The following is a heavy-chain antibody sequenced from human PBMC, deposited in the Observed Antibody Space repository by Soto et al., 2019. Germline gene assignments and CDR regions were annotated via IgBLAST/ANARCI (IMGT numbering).Heavy chain of an antibody. CDR3: ARVRIAARLMDV. J-gene: IGHJ6*02. CDR1: GGTFSSYA. Sequence: SVKVSCKASGGTFSSYASSWVRQAPGQGLEWMGGIIPIFGTANYAQKFQGRVTITADESTSTAYMELSSLRSEDTAVYYCARVRIAARLMDVWGQGTTVTVSS. D-gene: IGHD6-6*01. V-gene: IGHV1-69*13. CDR2: IIPIFGTA.